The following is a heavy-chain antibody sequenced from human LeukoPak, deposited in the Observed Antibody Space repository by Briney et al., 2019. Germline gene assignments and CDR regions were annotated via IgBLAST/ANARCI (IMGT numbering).Heavy chain of an antibody. J-gene: IGHJ6*02. CDR1: GFTVSYNY. V-gene: IGHV3-66*01. CDR3: ARDRGSSTSFGNYYYGMDV. CDR2: ISSGGST. Sequence: GGSLRLSCAASGFTVSYNYTSWVRQAPGKGLEWVSVISSGGSTYYADSVKGRFTISRDNSKNTLYLQMNSLRAEDTAVYYCARDRGSSTSFGNYYYGMDVWGQGTTVTVSS. D-gene: IGHD1-26*01.